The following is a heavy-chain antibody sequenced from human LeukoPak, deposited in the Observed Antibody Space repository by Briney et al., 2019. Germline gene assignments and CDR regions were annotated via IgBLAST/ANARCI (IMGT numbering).Heavy chain of an antibody. CDR3: ANDRWSGLDY. CDR2: ISGSGGSK. D-gene: IGHD3-3*01. J-gene: IGHJ4*02. V-gene: IGHV3-23*01. Sequence: GGSLRLSCAASGFTFSSYAMSWVRQAPGKGLEGVSAISGSGGSKYYADSVKSRFTISSDHSKNTLYLQMNSLRAEDTVVYYCANDRWSGLDYWGQGTLVTVSS. CDR1: GFTFSSYA.